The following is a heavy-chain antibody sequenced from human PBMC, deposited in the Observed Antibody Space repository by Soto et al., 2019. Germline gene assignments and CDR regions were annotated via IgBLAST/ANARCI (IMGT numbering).Heavy chain of an antibody. J-gene: IGHJ4*02. Sequence: GFLGPSCPASGSTFSTWSMNRVRHAPGKGLEWVSYISSSSTTYYADSVRGRFAIPRDNAKNSLYLQMSSLRDEDTAVYYWARVHSSGWFKVDYWGQGTLVTVSS. CDR1: GSTFSTWS. V-gene: IGHV3-48*02. D-gene: IGHD6-19*01. CDR2: ISSSSTT. CDR3: ARVHSSGWFKVDY.